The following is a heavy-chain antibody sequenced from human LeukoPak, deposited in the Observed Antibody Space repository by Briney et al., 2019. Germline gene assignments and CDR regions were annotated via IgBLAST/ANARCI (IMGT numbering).Heavy chain of an antibody. J-gene: IGHJ4*02. CDR3: TRVGYIDEGIDY. CDR2: IKQDGSKK. V-gene: IGHV3-7*04. D-gene: IGHD5-24*01. Sequence: HPGGSRRLSCVASGFPFSSYWMTWVRQAPGKGLEWVANIKQDGSKKSYVDSVKGRFTISRDNAKNSLYLQMNSLRAEDTAIYYCTRVGYIDEGIDYWGQGTLVTVSS. CDR1: GFPFSSYW.